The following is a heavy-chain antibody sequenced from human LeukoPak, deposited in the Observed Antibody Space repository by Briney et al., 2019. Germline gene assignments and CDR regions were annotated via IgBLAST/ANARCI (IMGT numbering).Heavy chain of an antibody. CDR3: AKDRAARLNWRSGGAGFDP. V-gene: IGHV3-30*18. Sequence: PGRSLRLSCAASGFTFSSYGMPWVRQAPGKGLEWVAVISYDGSNKYYADSVKGRFTISRDNSKNTLYLQMNSLRAEDTAAYYCAKDRAARLNWRSGGAGFDPWGQGTLVTVSS. CDR2: ISYDGSNK. CDR1: GFTFSSYG. J-gene: IGHJ5*02. D-gene: IGHD1-1*01.